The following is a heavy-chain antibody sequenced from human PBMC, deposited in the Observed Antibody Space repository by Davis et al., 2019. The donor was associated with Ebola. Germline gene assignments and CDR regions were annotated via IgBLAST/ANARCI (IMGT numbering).Heavy chain of an antibody. J-gene: IGHJ5*02. CDR3: ARGVLLGDNWFDP. Sequence: PSETLSLTCSVSGASMSNYYWVWIRQPAGKGLEWVGRIDSSGSTNLNPSLQSRVTMSVDTSKNQFSLKLTFVTAADTAVYYCARGVLLGDNWFDPWGQGTLVTVSS. V-gene: IGHV4-4*07. CDR2: IDSSGST. CDR1: GASMSNYY. D-gene: IGHD2-21*01.